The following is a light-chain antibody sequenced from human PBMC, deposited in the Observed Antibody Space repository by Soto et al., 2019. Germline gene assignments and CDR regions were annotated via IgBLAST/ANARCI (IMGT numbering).Light chain of an antibody. V-gene: IGLV1-40*01. Sequence: QSVLTQPPSVSGAPVQRVTISCTGSSSNIGAGYDVHWYQQLPVTAPKLLIYGNSNRPSGVPDRFSGSKSGTSASLAITGLQAEDEADYYCQSYDSSLSGVVFGGGTKLTVL. CDR3: QSYDSSLSGVV. CDR1: SSNIGAGYD. CDR2: GNS. J-gene: IGLJ2*01.